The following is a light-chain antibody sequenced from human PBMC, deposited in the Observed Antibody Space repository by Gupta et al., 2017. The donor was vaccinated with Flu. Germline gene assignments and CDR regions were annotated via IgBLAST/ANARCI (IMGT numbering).Light chain of an antibody. CDR1: QSVSSAY. CDR2: GAT. J-gene: IGKJ2*01. Sequence: GTLSLSPGERGTLSCRASQSVSSAYVAWYQQQRGPPPRLLIYGATSGATSVPSRCSSSGSGTDFTLTISRVEAEDSAVYSYQHYDSPTFTFGQGTNVEIK. V-gene: IGKV3-20*01. CDR3: QHYDSPTFT.